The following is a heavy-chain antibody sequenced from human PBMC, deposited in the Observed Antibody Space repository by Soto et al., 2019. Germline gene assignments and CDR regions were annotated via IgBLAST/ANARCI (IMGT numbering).Heavy chain of an antibody. V-gene: IGHV3-30-3*01. CDR3: ARSEGRSYYFDY. CDR1: GFTFSSYA. Sequence: GGSLRLSCAASGFTFSSYAMHWVRQAPGKGLEWVAVISYDGSNKYYADSVKGRFTISRDNSKNTLYLQMNSLRAEDTAVYYCARSEGRSYYFDYWGQGTLVTVSS. D-gene: IGHD2-15*01. CDR2: ISYDGSNK. J-gene: IGHJ4*02.